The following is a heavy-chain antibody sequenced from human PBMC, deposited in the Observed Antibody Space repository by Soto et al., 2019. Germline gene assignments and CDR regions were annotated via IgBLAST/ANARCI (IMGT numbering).Heavy chain of an antibody. J-gene: IGHJ6*02. V-gene: IGHV4-31*03. Sequence: SETLSLTCTVSGGSISSGGYHWSWIRQHPGKGLEWIGYIYYSGSTYYNPSLKSRVTISVDTSKNQFSLKLSSVTAADTAVYYCARGIYDFYGEVIYYYYGMDVWGQGTTVTVSS. D-gene: IGHD3-3*01. CDR3: ARGIYDFYGEVIYYYYGMDV. CDR1: GGSISSGGYH. CDR2: IYYSGST.